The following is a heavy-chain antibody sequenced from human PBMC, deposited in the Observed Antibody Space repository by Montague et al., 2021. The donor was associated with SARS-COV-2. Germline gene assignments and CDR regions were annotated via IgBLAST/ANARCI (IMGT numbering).Heavy chain of an antibody. V-gene: IGHV4-39*01. J-gene: IGHJ6*01. CDR1: GDAISGNTYN. D-gene: IGHD5-12*01. CDR3: ARLGLSGWPSYDLYGLDV. Sequence: SETLSLTCTVSGDAISGNTYNWGWIRQPPGKGLEFIASVSSSGSTYYNPSLQSRVTLSVDTSKNEISLRVTSVTAADTSVYYCARLGLSGWPSYDLYGLDVWGQGTMVTVSP. CDR2: VSSSGST.